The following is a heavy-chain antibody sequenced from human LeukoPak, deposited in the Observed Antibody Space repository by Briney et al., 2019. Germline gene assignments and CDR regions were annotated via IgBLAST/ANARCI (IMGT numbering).Heavy chain of an antibody. V-gene: IGHV4-61*08. CDR3: ARDSWIQLWSLSHDAFDI. D-gene: IGHD5-18*01. CDR1: GASVSSDGYY. CDR2: IFYSGST. Sequence: PSETLSLTCTVSGASVSSDGYYWSWIRQPPGKGLESIGYIFYSGSTNYNPSLKSRVTISVDTSNNQFSLKLSSVTAADTAVYYCARDSWIQLWSLSHDAFDIWGQGTMVTVSS. J-gene: IGHJ3*02.